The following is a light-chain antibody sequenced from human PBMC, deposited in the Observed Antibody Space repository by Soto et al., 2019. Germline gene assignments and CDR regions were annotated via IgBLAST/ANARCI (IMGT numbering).Light chain of an antibody. J-gene: IGKJ1*01. V-gene: IGKV1-9*01. CDR3: QQLNTYPWT. CDR2: AAS. Sequence: DIPLTQSPSFLSASVGDRVTITCRASQDISTYLAWYQQKPGKAPNLLIYAASTLQSGVPSRFSGSGSGTEFTLTVSSLQPEDFATFYCQQLNTYPWTFGQGTKVEMK. CDR1: QDISTY.